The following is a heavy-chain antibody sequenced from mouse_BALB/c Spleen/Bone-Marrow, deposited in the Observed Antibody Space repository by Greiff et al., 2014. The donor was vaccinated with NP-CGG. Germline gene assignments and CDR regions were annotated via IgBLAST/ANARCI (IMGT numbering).Heavy chain of an antibody. D-gene: IGHD3-1*01. CDR3: ARDRVFAY. Sequence: VQLKESGPGLVKPSQSLSLTCSVPGYSITSGYYWNWIRQFPGNKLEWMGYISYDGSNNYNPSLKNRISITRDTSKNQFFLKLNSVTTEDTATYYCARDRVFAYWGQGTLVTVSA. V-gene: IGHV3-6*02. CDR1: GYSITSGYY. CDR2: ISYDGSN. J-gene: IGHJ3*01.